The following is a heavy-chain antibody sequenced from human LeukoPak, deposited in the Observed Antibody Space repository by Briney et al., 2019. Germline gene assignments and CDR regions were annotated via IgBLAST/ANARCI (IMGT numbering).Heavy chain of an antibody. J-gene: IGHJ4*02. D-gene: IGHD6-13*01. Sequence: GGSLRLSCAASGFTFSSYAMHWVRQAPGKGLEWVAVISYDGSNKYYADSVKGRFTISRDNSKNTLYLQMNSLRAEDTAVYYCAKTPSSWYSENDYWGQGTLVTVSS. CDR1: GFTFSSYA. CDR2: ISYDGSNK. V-gene: IGHV3-30-3*02. CDR3: AKTPSSWYSENDY.